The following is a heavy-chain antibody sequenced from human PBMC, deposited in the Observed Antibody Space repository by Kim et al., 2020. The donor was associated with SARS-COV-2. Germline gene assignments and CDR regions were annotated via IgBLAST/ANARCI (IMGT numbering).Heavy chain of an antibody. J-gene: IGHJ4*02. D-gene: IGHD1-1*01. Sequence: GGSLRLSCAASRLTFSSHNMNWVRQAPGKGLEWVSFISGSGSTVYYADSVKGRFTISRDSAMNSPYLQMNSLRDEDTAVYYCARDSRPPGTHFDSWGQGTLVTVSS. CDR2: ISGSGSTV. V-gene: IGHV3-48*02. CDR3: ARDSRPPGTHFDS. CDR1: RLTFSSHN.